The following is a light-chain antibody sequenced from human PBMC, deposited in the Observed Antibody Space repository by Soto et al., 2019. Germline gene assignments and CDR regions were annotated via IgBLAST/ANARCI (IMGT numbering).Light chain of an antibody. CDR1: QSLAHSNGNTY. CDR2: KVS. Sequence: DVVMTQTPLSSPVALGQPASLSCRSSQSLAHSNGNTYLSWLQQRSGQPPRLLIYKVSNRLSGVPDRFSGSGAGTDFTLNISRVEAEDVGVYYCMQATHFPRTFGQGTKVEIK. J-gene: IGKJ1*01. CDR3: MQATHFPRT. V-gene: IGKV2-24*01.